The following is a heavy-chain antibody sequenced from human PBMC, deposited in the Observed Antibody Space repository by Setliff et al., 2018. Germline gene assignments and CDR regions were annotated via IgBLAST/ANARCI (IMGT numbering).Heavy chain of an antibody. V-gene: IGHV3-74*01. CDR1: GFTFSSYA. CDR2: INSDGSST. J-gene: IGHJ4*02. D-gene: IGHD2-2*01. Sequence: PGGSLRLSCAASGFTFSSYAMHWVRQAPGKGLVWVSRINSDGSSTSYADSVKGRFTVSRDNAKNSLYLQMNSLRAEDTAVYYCARAHSSTLSVHDYWGQGTLVTVSS. CDR3: ARAHSSTLSVHDY.